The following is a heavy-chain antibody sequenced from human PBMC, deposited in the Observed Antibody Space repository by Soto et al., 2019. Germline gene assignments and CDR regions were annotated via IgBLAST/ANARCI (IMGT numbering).Heavy chain of an antibody. CDR2: ISAYNGNT. CDR1: GYTFNSYG. CDR3: ARRGLARGIAAAVHSDY. V-gene: IGHV1-18*01. D-gene: IGHD6-13*01. Sequence: ASLKVSCKSSGYTFNSYGISWVRQAPGQGLEWMGWISAYNGNTNYAQKLQGRVTMTTDTSTSTAYMELRSLRSDDTAVYYCARRGLARGIAAAVHSDYWGQGTLVTVS. J-gene: IGHJ4*02.